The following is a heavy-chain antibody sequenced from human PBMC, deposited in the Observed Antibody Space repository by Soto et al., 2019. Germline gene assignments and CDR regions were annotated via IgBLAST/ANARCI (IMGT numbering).Heavy chain of an antibody. J-gene: IGHJ5*02. V-gene: IGHV4-59*01. Sequence: QVQLQESGPGLVKPSETLSLTCTVSGGSISSYYWSWIRQPPGKGLEWIGYVHYSGSTNYNPSLKSGVTILVDTSKNQFSLKLSSVTAAVTAVYYCARSSGNFWMGNWFDPWGQGTLVTVSS. CDR3: ARSSGNFWMGNWFDP. CDR1: GGSISSYY. D-gene: IGHD1-26*01. CDR2: VHYSGST.